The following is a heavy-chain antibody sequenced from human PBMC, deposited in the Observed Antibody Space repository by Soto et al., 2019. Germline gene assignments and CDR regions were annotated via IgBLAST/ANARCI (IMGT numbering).Heavy chain of an antibody. Sequence: EVQLVESGGGLVKPGGSLRLSCAASGFTFSSYSMNWVRQAPGKGLEWVSSISSSSSYIYYADSVKGRFTISRDNAKNSLYLKMNRLRAEDTAVYYCARDGIAGARSHDYWGQGTLVTVSS. CDR2: ISSSSSYI. CDR1: GFTFSSYS. V-gene: IGHV3-21*01. CDR3: ARDGIAGARSHDY. D-gene: IGHD6-25*01. J-gene: IGHJ4*02.